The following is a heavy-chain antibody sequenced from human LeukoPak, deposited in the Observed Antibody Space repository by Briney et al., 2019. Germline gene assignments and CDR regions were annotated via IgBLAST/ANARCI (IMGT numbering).Heavy chain of an antibody. CDR3: AKGRYSSSWYWFDP. CDR1: GFTFSSYG. CDR2: IRYDGSNK. J-gene: IGHJ5*02. Sequence: GGSLRLSCTASGFTFSSYGTHWVRQAPGKGLEWVAFIRYDGSNKYYADSVKGRFTISRDNSKNTLYLQMNSLRAEDTAVYYCAKGRYSSSWYWFDPWGQGTLVTVSS. V-gene: IGHV3-30*02. D-gene: IGHD6-13*01.